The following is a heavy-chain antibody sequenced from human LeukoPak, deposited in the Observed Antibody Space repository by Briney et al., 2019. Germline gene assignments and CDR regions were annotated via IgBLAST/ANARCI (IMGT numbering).Heavy chain of an antibody. V-gene: IGHV5-51*01. CDR2: IYPGDSDT. CDR3: ARRRDWSYERMDF. Sequence: GESLKISCKSSGYSFSNYWIGWVRQMPGKGLEWMGIIYPGDSDTRYSPSFQGQVTISADGSMTTAYLQWICPKAAATAMFYCARRRDWSYERMDFWARGTRVTVPS. J-gene: IGHJ4*02. D-gene: IGHD1-7*01. CDR1: GYSFSNYW.